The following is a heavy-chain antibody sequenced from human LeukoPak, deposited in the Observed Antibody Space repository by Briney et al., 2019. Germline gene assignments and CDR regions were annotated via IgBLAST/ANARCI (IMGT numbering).Heavy chain of an antibody. D-gene: IGHD6-19*01. CDR1: GLSLTTSGVG. J-gene: IGHJ4*02. V-gene: IGHV2-5*01. Sequence: SGPTLVNPTQTLTLTCTFSGLSLTTSGVGVGWIRQPPGKALEWLALIYWSDDIRYSSSLESRLTITKDTSKNQVVLTLTNVDPVDTATYYCAHPLEQQWLVAFDYWGQGTLVTVSS. CDR2: IYWSDDI. CDR3: AHPLEQQWLVAFDY.